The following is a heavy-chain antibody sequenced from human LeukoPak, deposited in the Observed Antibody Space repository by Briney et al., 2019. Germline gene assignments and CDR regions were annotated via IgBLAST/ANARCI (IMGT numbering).Heavy chain of an antibody. CDR2: IIPMFGTT. Sequence: SVKVSCKASGGSFNTYAISWVRQAPGQGLEWRGGIIPMFGTTKYAQNFQGRVTITADESTSTAYMELSSLRSEDTAVYYCASGHIVVVTAQEFAHKWFDPWGQGTQVTVSS. D-gene: IGHD2-21*02. J-gene: IGHJ5*02. CDR3: ASGHIVVVTAQEFAHKWFDP. CDR1: GGSFNTYA. V-gene: IGHV1-69*01.